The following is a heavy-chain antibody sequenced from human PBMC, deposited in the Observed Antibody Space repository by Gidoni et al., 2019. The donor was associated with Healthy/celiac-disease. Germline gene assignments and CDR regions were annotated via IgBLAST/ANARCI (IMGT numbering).Heavy chain of an antibody. D-gene: IGHD3-10*01. CDR2: INHSGST. J-gene: IGHJ4*02. CDR3: ARRSRGWDRGDFDY. Sequence: QVQLQQWGAGLLKPSETLSLTCAVYGGSFSGDYWSWIRQPPGKGLEWIGEINHSGSTNYNPSLKSRVTISVDTSKNQFSLKLSSVTAADTAVYYCARRSRGWDRGDFDYWGQGTLVTVSS. CDR1: GGSFSGDY. V-gene: IGHV4-34*01.